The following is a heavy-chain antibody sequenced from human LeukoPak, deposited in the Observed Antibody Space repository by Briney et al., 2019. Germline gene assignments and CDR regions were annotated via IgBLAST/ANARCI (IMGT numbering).Heavy chain of an antibody. CDR2: ISAYDGNK. V-gene: IGHV1-18*01. Sequence: ASVKVSCKASGYTFTSYGISWVRQAPGQGLEWMGWISAYDGNKDYAQKFQGRITMTTDTSASTAYMELRSLRSDDTALYYCARDLSTYGQRSYFDFWGQGTLVTVSS. J-gene: IGHJ4*02. CDR3: ARDLSTYGQRSYFDF. CDR1: GYTFTSYG. D-gene: IGHD3-10*01.